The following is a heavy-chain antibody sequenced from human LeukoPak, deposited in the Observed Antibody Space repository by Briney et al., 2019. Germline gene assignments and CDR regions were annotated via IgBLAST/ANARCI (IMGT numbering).Heavy chain of an antibody. D-gene: IGHD2-2*01. CDR2: IYYSGST. V-gene: IGHV4-59*01. Sequence: SETLSLTCTVSGGSLSSYYRSWIRQPPGKGLEWIGYIYYSGSTNYNPSLKSRVAISVDTSKNQFYLKVSSVTAADTGVYYCARGPYCSSTSCYWNGMDVGGQGTTVTVS. J-gene: IGHJ6*02. CDR1: GGSLSSYY. CDR3: ARGPYCSSTSCYWNGMDV.